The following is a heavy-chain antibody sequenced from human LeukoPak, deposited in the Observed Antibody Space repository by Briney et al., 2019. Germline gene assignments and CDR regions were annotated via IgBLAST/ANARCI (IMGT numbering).Heavy chain of an antibody. V-gene: IGHV3-48*04. J-gene: IGHJ5*02. Sequence: PGGSLRLSCAASGFTFSSYSMNWVRQAPGKGLEWVSYISSSSSTIYYADSVKGRFTISRDNAKKSLYLEMNSLRAEDTAVYYCATDGAGFDTWGQGVLVTVSS. CDR2: ISSSSSTI. CDR1: GFTFSSYS. CDR3: ATDGAGFDT.